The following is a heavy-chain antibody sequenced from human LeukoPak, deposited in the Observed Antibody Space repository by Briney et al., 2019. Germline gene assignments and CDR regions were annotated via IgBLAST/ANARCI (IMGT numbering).Heavy chain of an antibody. CDR2: ISYDGSNK. D-gene: IGHD6-25*01. Sequence: GGSLRLSCAASGFTFSSYGMHWVRQAPGKGLEWVAVISYDGSNKYYADSVKGRFTISRDNSKNTLYLQMNSLRAEDTAVYHCANSGYYYGMDVWGQGTTVTVSS. CDR3: ANSGYYYGMDV. CDR1: GFTFSSYG. V-gene: IGHV3-30*18. J-gene: IGHJ6*02.